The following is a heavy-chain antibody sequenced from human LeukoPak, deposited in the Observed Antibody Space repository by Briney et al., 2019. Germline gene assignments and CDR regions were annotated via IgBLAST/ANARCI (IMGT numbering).Heavy chain of an antibody. CDR3: ARERGVRAYYYCYMDV. Sequence: SETLSLTCTVSGGSISSYYWSWIRQPAGKGLEWIGRIYTSGSTNYNPSLKSRVTMSVDTSKNQFSLKLSSVTAADTAVYYCARERGVRAYYYCYMDVWGKGTTVTVSS. V-gene: IGHV4-4*07. J-gene: IGHJ6*03. D-gene: IGHD3-10*01. CDR1: GGSISSYY. CDR2: IYTSGST.